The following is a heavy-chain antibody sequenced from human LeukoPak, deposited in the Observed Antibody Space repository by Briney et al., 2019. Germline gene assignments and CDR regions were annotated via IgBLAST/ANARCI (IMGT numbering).Heavy chain of an antibody. CDR1: GFIFSTYT. Sequence: GGSLRLSCAASGFIFSTYTMNWVRQAPGKGLEWVSSISSSGGSTYYADSVKGRFTISRDNSKNTLYLQVNSLRAEDTAVYYCAKAAVYHDSCPDSWGQGTLVTASS. D-gene: IGHD5/OR15-5a*01. V-gene: IGHV3-23*01. CDR2: ISSSGGST. CDR3: AKAAVYHDSCPDS. J-gene: IGHJ4*02.